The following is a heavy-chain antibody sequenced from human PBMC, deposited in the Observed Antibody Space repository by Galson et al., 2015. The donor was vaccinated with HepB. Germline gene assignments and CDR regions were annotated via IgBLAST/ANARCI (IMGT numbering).Heavy chain of an antibody. CDR2: ISGGTTYS. V-gene: IGHV3-11*06. CDR1: GFIY. Sequence: SLRLSCAASGFIYMSWIRQAPGKGLEWLSYISGGTTYSNYADSVKGRFTISRDNAKNSLYLQINSLRADDTAVYYCARVADSDYGDHTHFDYWGQGTLVTVSS. J-gene: IGHJ4*02. D-gene: IGHD4-17*01. CDR3: ARVADSDYGDHTHFDY.